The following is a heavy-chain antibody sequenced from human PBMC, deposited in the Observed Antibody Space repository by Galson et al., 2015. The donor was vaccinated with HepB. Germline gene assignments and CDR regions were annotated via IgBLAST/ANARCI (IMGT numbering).Heavy chain of an antibody. Sequence: SLRLSCAASGFTFSSYAMHWVRQAPGKGLEWVAVISYDGSNKYYADSVKGRFTISRDNSKNTLYLQMNSLRAEDTAVYYCARVRVRGTVTVNWFDPWGQGTLVTVSS. J-gene: IGHJ5*02. CDR1: GFTFSSYA. D-gene: IGHD4-17*01. CDR3: ARVRVRGTVTVNWFDP. CDR2: ISYDGSNK. V-gene: IGHV3-30*04.